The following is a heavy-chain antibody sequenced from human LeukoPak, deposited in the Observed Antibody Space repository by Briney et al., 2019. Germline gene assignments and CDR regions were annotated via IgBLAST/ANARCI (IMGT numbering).Heavy chain of an antibody. D-gene: IGHD3-9*01. Sequence: GGSLRLSCAASGFTFSSYGMHWVRQAPGKGLEWVAVISYDGSNKYYADSVKGRLTISRDNSKNTLYLQMNSLRAEDTAVYYCAKGRYYDILTGPVRNWGQGTLVTVSS. CDR1: GFTFSSYG. CDR3: AKGRYYDILTGPVRN. V-gene: IGHV3-30*18. CDR2: ISYDGSNK. J-gene: IGHJ4*02.